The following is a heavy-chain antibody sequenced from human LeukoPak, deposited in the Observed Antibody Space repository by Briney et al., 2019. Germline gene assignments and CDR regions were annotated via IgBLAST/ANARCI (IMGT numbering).Heavy chain of an antibody. CDR3: ARVGYSLYYYYMDV. CDR2: IYYSGST. Sequence: PSETLSLTCTVSGGSISSSSYYWGWIRQPPGKGLEWIGSIYYSGSTYYNPSLKSRVTISVDTSKNQFSLKLSSVTAADTAVYYCARVGYSLYYYYMDVWGKGTTVTISS. D-gene: IGHD2-15*01. CDR1: GGSISSSSYY. J-gene: IGHJ6*03. V-gene: IGHV4-39*07.